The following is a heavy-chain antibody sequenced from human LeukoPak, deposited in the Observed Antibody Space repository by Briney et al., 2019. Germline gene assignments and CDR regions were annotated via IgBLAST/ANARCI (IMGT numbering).Heavy chain of an antibody. Sequence: GESLKISCKGSGYNFNTYWVAWVRQLPGKGLEWMGIIRPMNSDMRYSPSFQGQVTISADRSINTAYLQWSSLTASDTAMYYCARQNSGGSSPFQIWGQGTMVTVSS. CDR1: GYNFNTYW. CDR2: IRPMNSDM. V-gene: IGHV5-51*01. D-gene: IGHD2-15*01. CDR3: ARQNSGGSSPFQI. J-gene: IGHJ3*02.